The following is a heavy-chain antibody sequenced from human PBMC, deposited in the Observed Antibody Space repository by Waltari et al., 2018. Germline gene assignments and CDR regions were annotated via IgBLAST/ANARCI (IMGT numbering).Heavy chain of an antibody. CDR2: LKSKSAGGTT. CDR3: TTDRGISVRPLFDR. Sequence: EVQLAESGGGLVKPGGSLRLSCAVSGLSVSNAWMGWVRQATGKGLEWIGSLKSKSAGGTTDFAAPVQGRFTISREDSKNTRNLQMNSLKTEDTAVYYCTTDRGISVRPLFDRWGGGTLVTVSS. V-gene: IGHV3-15*01. D-gene: IGHD6-6*01. CDR1: GLSVSNAW. J-gene: IGHJ5*02.